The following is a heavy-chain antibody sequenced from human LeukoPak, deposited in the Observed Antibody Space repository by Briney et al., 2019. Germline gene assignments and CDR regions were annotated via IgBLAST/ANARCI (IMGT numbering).Heavy chain of an antibody. Sequence: QAGGSLRLSCAASGFTFSNFWMHWVRQAPGKGLEWVSVIYSGGTTYYADSVKGRFTISRDNSKNTLYLQMNSLRAEDTAVYYCARDPDYSNPQWGQGTLVTVSS. J-gene: IGHJ4*02. CDR3: ARDPDYSNPQ. CDR2: IYSGGTT. CDR1: GFTFSNFW. V-gene: IGHV3-53*01. D-gene: IGHD4-11*01.